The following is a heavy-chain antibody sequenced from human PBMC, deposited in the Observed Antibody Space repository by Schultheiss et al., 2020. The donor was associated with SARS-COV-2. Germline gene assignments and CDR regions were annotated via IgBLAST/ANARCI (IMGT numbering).Heavy chain of an antibody. J-gene: IGHJ6*02. CDR1: GGSISSSIYY. CDR3: ARGRGSYGMDV. CDR2: IYYRGDT. Sequence: SETLSLTCTVSGGSISSSIYYWGWIRQPPGKGLEWIGNIYYRGDTYYNPSVKSRVTISVDTSKNQFSLKLSSVTAADTAVYYCARGRGSYGMDVWGQGTTVTVSS. V-gene: IGHV4-39*07. D-gene: IGHD5-12*01.